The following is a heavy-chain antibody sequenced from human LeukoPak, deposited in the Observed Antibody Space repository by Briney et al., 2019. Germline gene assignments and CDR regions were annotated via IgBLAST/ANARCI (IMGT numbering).Heavy chain of an antibody. D-gene: IGHD3-3*01. V-gene: IGHV3-7*01. J-gene: IGHJ4*02. CDR1: GFTFSSYW. CDR2: IKQDGSEK. CDR3: ARGEGYYDFWSGYFDY. Sequence: PGGSLRLSCAASGFTFSSYWMSWVRQAPGKGLEWVANIKQDGSEKYYVDSVKGRFTISRDNAKNSLYLQMNSLRAEDTAVYYCARGEGYYDFWSGYFDYWGQGTLVTVSS.